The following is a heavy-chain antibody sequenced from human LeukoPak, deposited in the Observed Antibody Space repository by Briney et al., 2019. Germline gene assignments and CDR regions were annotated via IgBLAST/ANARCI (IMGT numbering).Heavy chain of an antibody. Sequence: PGGSLRLSCAASGFTFSSYAMHWVRQAPGKGLEWVAVISYDGSNKYYADSVKGRFTISRDNSKNTLYLQMNSLRAEDTAIYYCAKASGRYLFDYWGQGTLVTVSA. V-gene: IGHV3-30-3*01. D-gene: IGHD1-26*01. J-gene: IGHJ4*02. CDR2: ISYDGSNK. CDR3: AKASGRYLFDY. CDR1: GFTFSSYA.